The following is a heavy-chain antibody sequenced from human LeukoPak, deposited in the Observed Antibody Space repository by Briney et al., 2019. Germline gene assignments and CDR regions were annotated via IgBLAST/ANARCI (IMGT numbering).Heavy chain of an antibody. D-gene: IGHD1-20*01. CDR3: ARQGILTGTAYFDY. V-gene: IGHV5-51*01. CDR2: IYPGDSDT. J-gene: IGHJ4*02. CDR1: GYSFSTYW. Sequence: GESLKISCKGSGYSFSTYWIGWVRQMPGKGLEWMGFIYPGDSDTRYSPSFQGQVTISADKSISTAYLQWSSLKASDTAMYYCARQGILTGTAYFDYWGQGTLVTVSS.